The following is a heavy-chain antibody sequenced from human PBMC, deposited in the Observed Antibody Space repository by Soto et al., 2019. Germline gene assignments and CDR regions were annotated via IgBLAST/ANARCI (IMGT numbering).Heavy chain of an antibody. D-gene: IGHD6-19*01. Sequence: QVQLVQSGAEVKKPGASVKVSCEASGYTFIDYYMHWVRQAPGQGFEWMGRISPKSGGTNYAQKFQGRVTMTWDTSLNPAYMELSSLMYEDTAVYYCARPPGYISDWYYFDLWGQGTLVTVSS. CDR3: ARPPGYISDWYYFDL. CDR1: GYTFIDYY. V-gene: IGHV1-2*02. J-gene: IGHJ4*02. CDR2: ISPKSGGT.